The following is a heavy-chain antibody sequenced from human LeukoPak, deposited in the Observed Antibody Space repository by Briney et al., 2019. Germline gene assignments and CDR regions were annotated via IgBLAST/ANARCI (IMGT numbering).Heavy chain of an antibody. CDR2: ISLGGENT. Sequence: GGSLRLSCAASGFTFSSFAMSWVRQAPGKGLEWVSSISLGGENTYYADSVKGRFTISRDNSKNTLYLQMNSLRAEDTAVYYCAKFRLAWPSIIDYWGQGTLVTVSS. CDR3: AKFRLAWPSIIDY. V-gene: IGHV3-23*01. CDR1: GFTFSSFA. J-gene: IGHJ4*02. D-gene: IGHD1-14*01.